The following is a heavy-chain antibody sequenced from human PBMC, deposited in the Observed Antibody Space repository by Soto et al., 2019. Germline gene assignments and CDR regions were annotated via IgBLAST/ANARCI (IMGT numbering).Heavy chain of an antibody. J-gene: IGHJ4*02. CDR1: GYTFTSYG. V-gene: IGHV1-18*01. CDR2: ISAYNGNT. Sequence: QVQLVQSGAEVKKPGASVKVSCKASGYTFTSYGISWVRQAPGQGLEWMGWISAYNGNTNYAQKLQGRVTMTTDTSTSTAYMELGSLRSDDTAVYYCARGTLYCGGDCYWGAYYFDYWGQGTLVTVSS. D-gene: IGHD2-21*01. CDR3: ARGTLYCGGDCYWGAYYFDY.